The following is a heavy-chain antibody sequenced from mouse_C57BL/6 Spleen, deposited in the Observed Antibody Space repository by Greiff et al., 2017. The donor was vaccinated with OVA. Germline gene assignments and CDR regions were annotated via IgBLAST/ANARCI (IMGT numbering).Heavy chain of an antibody. CDR3: ARGVYYGRGLYWYFDV. CDR2: IDPSDSYT. J-gene: IGHJ1*03. V-gene: IGHV1-59*01. D-gene: IGHD1-1*01. Sequence: VQLQQPGAELVRPGTSVKLSCKASGYTFTSYWMHWVKQRPGQGLEWIGVIDPSDSYTNYNQKVKGKATMTVDPSSSTAYMQLSSLTSEDSAVYYCARGVYYGRGLYWYFDVWGTGTTVTVSS. CDR1: GYTFTSYW.